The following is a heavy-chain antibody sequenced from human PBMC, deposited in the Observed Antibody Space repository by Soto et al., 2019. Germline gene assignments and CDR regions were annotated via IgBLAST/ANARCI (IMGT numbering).Heavy chain of an antibody. CDR3: KDRSLAVADVYYFDY. Sequence: GGSLRLSCSASGFTFSSYGMHWVRQAPGKGLEFVSAILSHGGTTYYADSVRGRFTISRDNSKNTLFLQMSSLRADDTAVYYCKDRSLAVADVYYFDYWGRGTLVTVSS. CDR1: GFTFSSYG. D-gene: IGHD6-19*01. CDR2: ILSHGGTT. J-gene: IGHJ4*02. V-gene: IGHV3-64D*06.